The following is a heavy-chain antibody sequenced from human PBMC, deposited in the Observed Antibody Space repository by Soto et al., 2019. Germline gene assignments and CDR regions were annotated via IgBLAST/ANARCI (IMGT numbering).Heavy chain of an antibody. D-gene: IGHD6-19*01. CDR3: TGDRNNRVWYKY. Sequence: SVTLSLTCTVAGGSISSGGYYWSWLRQHPGKGLEWIGYIHYSGSTNYNPSLRSRVTISVDTSRNQFSLSLRSVTAADTAVYYCTGDRNNRVWYKYWGQGTLVTVSS. CDR1: GGSISSGGYY. V-gene: IGHV4-61*08. J-gene: IGHJ4*02. CDR2: IHYSGST.